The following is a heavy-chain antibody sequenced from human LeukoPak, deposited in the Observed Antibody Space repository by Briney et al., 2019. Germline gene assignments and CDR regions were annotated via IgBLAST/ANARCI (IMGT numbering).Heavy chain of an antibody. CDR3: ARYSSSWYDY. D-gene: IGHD6-13*01. V-gene: IGHV4-39*07. Sequence: SETLSLTCTVSGGSISGSTYYWGWIRQPPGKGLEWIGTIHYSGSTYYNPSLNSRVTISVDTSKNQFSLELSSLTAADTAVYYCARYSSSWYDYWGQGTLVTVSS. CDR1: GGSISGSTYY. CDR2: IHYSGST. J-gene: IGHJ4*02.